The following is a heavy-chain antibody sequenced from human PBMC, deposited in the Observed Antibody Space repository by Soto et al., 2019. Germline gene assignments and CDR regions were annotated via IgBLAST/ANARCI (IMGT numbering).Heavy chain of an antibody. D-gene: IGHD2-8*01. V-gene: IGHV1-18*04. CDR2: ISAYNGNT. J-gene: IGHJ5*02. CDR3: ARDLLEDCTKGVCIPGWFAP. CDR1: GYTFTSYG. Sequence: QVQLVQSGAEVKKPGASVKVSCKASGYTFTSYGITWVRQAPGQGLEWMGWISAYNGNTNYAQKLQGRVTMTTDTSTSTASLELRSLRSDDTAVYYCARDLLEDCTKGVCIPGWFAPWGKGTMVIVSS.